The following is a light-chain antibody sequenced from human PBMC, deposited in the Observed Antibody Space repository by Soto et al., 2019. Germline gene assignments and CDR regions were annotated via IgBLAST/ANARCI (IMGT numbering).Light chain of an antibody. CDR2: AAS. CDR1: QSISKY. J-gene: IGKJ3*01. CDR3: QQSYSTPDT. Sequence: DIQMTQSPSSLSASVGDRVTITCRAGQSISKYLNWYQQKPGKAPKVLIYAASSLQGGVPSRFSGSGSGTDFTLSINSLQPEDSATYYCQQSYSTPDTFGPGTKVDI. V-gene: IGKV1-39*01.